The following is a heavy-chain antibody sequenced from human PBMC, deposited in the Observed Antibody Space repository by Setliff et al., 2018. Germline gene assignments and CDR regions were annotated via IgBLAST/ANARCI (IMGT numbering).Heavy chain of an antibody. V-gene: IGHV3-33*06. J-gene: IGHJ6*03. D-gene: IGHD2-15*01. CDR1: GFTFSSCG. CDR3: AKEAANYYYCMDV. CDR2: IWYDGSNK. Sequence: GGSLRLSCAASGFTFSSCGMHWVRQAPGKGLKWVAVIWYDGSNKYYADSVKGRFTISRDNSKNTLYLQMNSLRAEDTAVYYCAKEAANYYYCMDVWGKGTTVTVSS.